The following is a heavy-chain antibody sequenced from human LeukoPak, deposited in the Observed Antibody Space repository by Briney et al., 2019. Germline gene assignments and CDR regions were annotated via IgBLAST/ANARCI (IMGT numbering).Heavy chain of an antibody. CDR2: ISAYNGNT. CDR1: GYTFTSYG. J-gene: IGHJ5*02. CDR3: ARARVPAWFDP. Sequence: SVKVSCKASGYTFTSYGIGWVRRAPGQGLEWMGWISAYNGNTNYAQKLQGRVTMTTDTSTSTAYMELRSLRSDDTAVYYCARARVPAWFDPWGQGTLVTVSS. V-gene: IGHV1-18*01. D-gene: IGHD1-1*01.